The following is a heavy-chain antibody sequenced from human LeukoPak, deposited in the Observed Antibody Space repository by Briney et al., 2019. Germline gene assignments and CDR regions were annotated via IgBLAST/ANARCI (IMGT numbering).Heavy chain of an antibody. CDR2: IYYSGST. J-gene: IGHJ4*02. Sequence: PSETLSLTCTVSGGSISSSSYYWGWIRQPPGKGLEWIGSIYYSGSTYYNPSLKSRVTISVDTPKNQFSLELSSVTAADTAVYYCARDASLYHIAVAGRRGYFDYWGQGTLVTVSS. CDR1: GGSISSSSYY. V-gene: IGHV4-39*02. CDR3: ARDASLYHIAVAGRRGYFDY. D-gene: IGHD6-13*01.